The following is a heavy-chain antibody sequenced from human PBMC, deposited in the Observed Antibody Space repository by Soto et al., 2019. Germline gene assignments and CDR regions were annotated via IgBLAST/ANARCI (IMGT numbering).Heavy chain of an antibody. CDR3: AQTLCSAVAGPGRFDL. Sequence: QDQLVQSGAEVKKPGSSVKVSCKASGGTFSRYALSWVRQAPGQGLEWMGGITPMFGTANYAQKFQGRVTITADESTSTVHMELRRLRSEDTAVYYCAQTLCSAVAGPGRFDLWGRGTLVIVSS. CDR1: GGTFSRYA. V-gene: IGHV1-69*12. J-gene: IGHJ2*01. D-gene: IGHD6-19*01. CDR2: ITPMFGTA.